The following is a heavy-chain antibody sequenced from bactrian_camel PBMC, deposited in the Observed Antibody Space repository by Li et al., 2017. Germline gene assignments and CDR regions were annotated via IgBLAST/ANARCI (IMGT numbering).Heavy chain of an antibody. Sequence: HVQLVESGGGSVQAGGSLRLSCAASGYTYSRNCMGWFRQAPGKEREGVAAIDTDGSTSYADSVKGRFTVSQDNAKNTLYLQMNSLKPEDTAMYYCAAQLRPPGNCVDAASASTLHAYTQGTQVTVS. CDR2: IDTDGST. V-gene: IGHV3S53*01. J-gene: IGHJ4*01. D-gene: IGHD3*01. CDR1: GYTYSRNC.